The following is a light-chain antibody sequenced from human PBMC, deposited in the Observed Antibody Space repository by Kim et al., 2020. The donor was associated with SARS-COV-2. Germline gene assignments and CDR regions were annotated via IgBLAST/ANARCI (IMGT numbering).Light chain of an antibody. CDR3: QHYIRFPYT. Sequence: DIQMTQSPSTLSASVGDRVTITCRASQTISTLLAWYQQKPGKAPKLLLYLASTLESGVPSRFSGSGSGTEFTLTIDSLQPDDFATYYCQHYIRFPYTFGQGTKLEI. CDR2: LAS. V-gene: IGKV1-5*03. CDR1: QTISTL. J-gene: IGKJ2*01.